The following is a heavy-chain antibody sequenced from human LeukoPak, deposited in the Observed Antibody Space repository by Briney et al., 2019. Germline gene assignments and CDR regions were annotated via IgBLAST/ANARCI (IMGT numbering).Heavy chain of an antibody. D-gene: IGHD6-13*01. CDR1: GGSISSYY. CDR3: ARAPRIAAAGTVYYYYMDV. V-gene: IGHV4-59*01. Sequence: SETLSLTCTVSGGSISSYYCSWIRQPPGKGLEWIGYIYYSGSTNYNPSLKCRVTISVDTSKNQFSLKLSSVTAADTAVYYCARAPRIAAAGTVYYYYMDVWGKGTTVTVSS. J-gene: IGHJ6*03. CDR2: IYYSGST.